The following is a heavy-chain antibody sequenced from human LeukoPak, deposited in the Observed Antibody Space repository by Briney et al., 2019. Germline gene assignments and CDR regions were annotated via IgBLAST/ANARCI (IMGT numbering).Heavy chain of an antibody. Sequence: PGGSLRLSCAASGFTFDDYAMHWVRQAPGKGLEWVSLISGDGGSTYYADSVKGRFTISRDNSKNFLYLQMNSLRTEDTALYYCAKDVYSNYVGGAFDIWGQGTMVTVSS. CDR3: AKDVYSNYVGGAFDI. CDR2: ISGDGGST. V-gene: IGHV3-43*02. D-gene: IGHD4-11*01. CDR1: GFTFDDYA. J-gene: IGHJ3*02.